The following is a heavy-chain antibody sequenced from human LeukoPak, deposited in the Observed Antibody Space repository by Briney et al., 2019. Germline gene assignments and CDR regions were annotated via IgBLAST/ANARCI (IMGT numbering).Heavy chain of an antibody. D-gene: IGHD3-22*01. CDR2: ISYDGSNK. CDR3: ARDRLLYYYDSGPTGHFQH. CDR1: GFTFSSYA. J-gene: IGHJ1*01. Sequence: PGRSLRLSCAVSGFTFSSYAMHWVRQAPGKGLEWVAVISYDGSNKYYADSVKGRFTISRDNSKNTLYLQMSSLRADDTAVYYCARDRLLYYYDSGPTGHFQHWGQGTLVTV. V-gene: IGHV3-30-3*01.